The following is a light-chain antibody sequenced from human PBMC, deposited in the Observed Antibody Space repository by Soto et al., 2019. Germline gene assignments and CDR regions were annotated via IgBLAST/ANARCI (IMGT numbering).Light chain of an antibody. CDR1: QSVSSSY. Sequence: EIVLTQTPGTLSLSPGERATLSCRASQSVSSSYLAWYQQKPGQAPRLLIYGASSRATGIPDRFSGSGSGTDFTLTISRLEPVDFAVYYGHKDVNSSPITCG. V-gene: IGKV3-20*01. CDR3: HKDVNSSPIT. J-gene: IGKJ5*01. CDR2: GAS.